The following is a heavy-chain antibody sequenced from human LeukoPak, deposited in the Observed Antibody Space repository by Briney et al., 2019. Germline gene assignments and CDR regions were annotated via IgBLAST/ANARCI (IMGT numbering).Heavy chain of an antibody. D-gene: IGHD4-17*01. CDR3: ARLGAGADYGDYHGWFDP. Sequence: GESLKISXKGSGYSFSSYWIGWVRQMPGKGLEWMGIIYPGDSDTIYSPSFQGQVTISADKSISTPYLQWSSLKASDTAMYYCARLGAGADYGDYHGWFDPWGQGTLVTVSS. V-gene: IGHV5-51*01. CDR1: GYSFSSYW. CDR2: IYPGDSDT. J-gene: IGHJ5*02.